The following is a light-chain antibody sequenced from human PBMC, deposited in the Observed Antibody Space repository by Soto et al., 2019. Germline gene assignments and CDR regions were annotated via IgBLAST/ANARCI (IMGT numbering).Light chain of an antibody. V-gene: IGLV7-43*01. Sequence: QTVVTQEPSLTVSPGGTVTLTCASSTGPVTSGHSPNWFQQTPGQAPRPLIYSTSKKYSWTPARVSGSLLGGKAALTLSGVQPEDEGDYYCLLWYGGAQPNWVFGGGTKLTVL. CDR1: TGPVTSGHS. CDR3: LLWYGGAQPNWV. CDR2: STS. J-gene: IGLJ3*02.